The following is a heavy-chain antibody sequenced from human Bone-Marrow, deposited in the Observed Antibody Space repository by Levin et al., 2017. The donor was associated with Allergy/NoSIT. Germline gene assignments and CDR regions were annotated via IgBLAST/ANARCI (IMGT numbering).Heavy chain of an antibody. D-gene: IGHD3-10*01. CDR3: ARDLWFGGFWFDP. CDR1: GGSISSSSYY. V-gene: IGHV4-39*07. Sequence: PSETLSLTCTVSGGSISSSSYYWGWIRQPPGKGLEWIVSIYYSGSTYYNPSLKSRVTISVDTSKNQFSLKLSSVTAADTAVYYCARDLWFGGFWFDPWGQGTLVTVSS. J-gene: IGHJ5*02. CDR2: IYYSGST.